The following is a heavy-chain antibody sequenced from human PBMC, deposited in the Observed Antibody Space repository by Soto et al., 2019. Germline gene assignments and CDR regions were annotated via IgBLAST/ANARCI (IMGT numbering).Heavy chain of an antibody. Sequence: EVHLLESGGGLVQPGGSLRLSCAASGLTFKSYAMSWVRQAPGKGLEWVSGISGSGGSTDYADSVKGRFTISRDNYKNPLYLQMISLSGGDTALCYCGKGQYGGVAGGLDYWGQGTVVTVSS. CDR2: ISGSGGST. J-gene: IGHJ4*02. D-gene: IGHD3-3*01. CDR3: GKGQYGGVAGGLDY. CDR1: GLTFKSYA. V-gene: IGHV3-23*01.